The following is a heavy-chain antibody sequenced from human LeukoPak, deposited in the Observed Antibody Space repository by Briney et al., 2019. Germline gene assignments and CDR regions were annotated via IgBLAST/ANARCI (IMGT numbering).Heavy chain of an antibody. D-gene: IGHD2-2*01. V-gene: IGHV3-23*01. CDR1: GFTGSSKY. J-gene: IGHJ2*01. CDR2: ISGSGGST. CDR3: ARGYCSSTSCHHYWYFDL. Sequence: GGSLRLSCAASGFTGSSKYMSWVRQAPGKGLEWVSAISGSGGSTYYADSVKGRFTISRDNSKNTLYLQMNSLRAEDTAVYYCARGYCSSTSCHHYWYFDLWGRGTLVTVSS.